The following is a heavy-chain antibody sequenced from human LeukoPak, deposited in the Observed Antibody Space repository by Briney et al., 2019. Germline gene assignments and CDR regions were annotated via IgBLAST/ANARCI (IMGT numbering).Heavy chain of an antibody. V-gene: IGHV3-49*04. CDR1: GFTFSDYA. J-gene: IGHJ4*02. Sequence: GGSLRLSCTASGFTFSDYAMNWVRQAPGKGLEWVGFIRSKVYGGTTEYAASVKGRFTISRDDSESIAYLQMNSLKTEDTAVYYCTRDRCSSTSCYFDYWGQGTLVTVSS. CDR3: TRDRCSSTSCYFDY. CDR2: IRSKVYGGTT. D-gene: IGHD2-2*01.